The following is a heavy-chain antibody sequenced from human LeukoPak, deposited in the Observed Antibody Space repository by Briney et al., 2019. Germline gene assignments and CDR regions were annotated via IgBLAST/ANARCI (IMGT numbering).Heavy chain of an antibody. CDR1: GFTFDDYA. V-gene: IGHV3-9*03. CDR2: ISWNSGSI. CDR3: AKTDGDSDAFDI. Sequence: GGSLRLSCAASGFTFDDYAMHWVRQAPGKGLEWVSGISWNSGSIGYADSVKGRFTISRDNAKNSLYLQMNSLRAEDMALYYCAKTDGDSDAFDIWCQGTMVTVSS. J-gene: IGHJ3*02. D-gene: IGHD4-17*01.